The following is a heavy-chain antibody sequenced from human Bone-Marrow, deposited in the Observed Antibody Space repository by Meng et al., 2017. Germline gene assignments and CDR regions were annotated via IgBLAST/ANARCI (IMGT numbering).Heavy chain of an antibody. CDR2: MNTKTGNP. V-gene: IGHV7-4-1*02. D-gene: IGHD1-14*01. CDR3: ARDDNGAPDY. CDR1: GYTFTRHA. J-gene: IGHJ4*02. Sequence: QVQLVHSGSELKKPGASVKASCKASGYTFTRHAINWVRQAPGQGLEWMGWMNTKTGNPTYAQGFTGRFVFSLDTSVSTAYLQISSLKAEDTAMYYCARDDNGAPDYWGQGTLVTVSS.